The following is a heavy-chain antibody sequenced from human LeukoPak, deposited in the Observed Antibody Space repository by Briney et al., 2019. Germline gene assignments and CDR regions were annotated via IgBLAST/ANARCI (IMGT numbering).Heavy chain of an antibody. D-gene: IGHD4-17*01. Sequence: GRSLRLSCAASGFTFSSYGMHWVRQAPGKGLEWVAVISYDGSNKYYADSVKGRFTISRDNSKNTLYLQMNSLRAEDTAVYYCAKGRSTVTMSPPFDYWGQGTLVTVSS. CDR1: GFTFSSYG. V-gene: IGHV3-30*18. J-gene: IGHJ4*02. CDR2: ISYDGSNK. CDR3: AKGRSTVTMSPPFDY.